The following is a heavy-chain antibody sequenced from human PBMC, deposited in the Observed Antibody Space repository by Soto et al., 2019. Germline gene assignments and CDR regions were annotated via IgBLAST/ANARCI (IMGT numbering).Heavy chain of an antibody. J-gene: IGHJ6*02. V-gene: IGHV1-69*13. Sequence: SVKVSCKSSGGSFSSSAITWVRQAPGQGLEWMGRIIPMYGTTFYAQTFQGRVTITADESTSTVYMHLSSLKSEDTASYFCATSVGAIGYRFFNMDVWGQGTTVTVSS. CDR2: IIPMYGTT. CDR1: GGSFSSSA. D-gene: IGHD5-12*01. CDR3: ATSVGAIGYRFFNMDV.